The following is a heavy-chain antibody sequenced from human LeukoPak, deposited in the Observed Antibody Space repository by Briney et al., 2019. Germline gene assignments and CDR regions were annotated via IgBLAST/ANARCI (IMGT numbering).Heavy chain of an antibody. CDR3: ATPSAKYYIDY. CDR1: GFTFSSNA. V-gene: IGHV3-23*01. J-gene: IGHJ4*02. CDR2: ISGSGGST. Sequence: PGGYLRRYCAASGFTFSSNAMSWVRQAPGKGLEWVSAISGSGGSTYYADSVKGRFTISRDNSKNTLYLQMNSLRAEDADVYYYATPSAKYYIDYWGQGSLATASS.